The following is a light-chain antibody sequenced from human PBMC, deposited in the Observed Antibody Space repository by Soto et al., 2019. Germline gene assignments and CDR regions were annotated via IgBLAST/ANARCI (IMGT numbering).Light chain of an antibody. CDR3: QQVNVYPST. CDR1: QSISSW. Sequence: DIQMNQSPSTLSASVGDRVTITCRASQSISSWLAWYQQKPGKAPKLLIYDASSLESGVPSRFSGSGSGTEFTLTISSLQPDDFATYYCQQVNVYPSTFCGGSIV. V-gene: IGKV1-5*01. CDR2: DAS. J-gene: IGKJ4*01.